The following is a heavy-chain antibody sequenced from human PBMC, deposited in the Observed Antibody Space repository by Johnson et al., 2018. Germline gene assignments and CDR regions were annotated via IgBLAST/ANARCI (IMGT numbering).Heavy chain of an antibody. D-gene: IGHD6-19*01. V-gene: IGHV3-21*01. J-gene: IGHJ6*02. CDR2: ISSSSSYI. CDR3: ARDPPLEAVAPHYGMDV. CDR1: GFTFSSYS. Sequence: VQLVQSGGGVVQPGRSLRLSCAASGFTFSSYSMNWVRQAPGKGLEWVSSISSSSSYIYYADSVKGRFTISRDNAKNSLYLQMNSLRAEDTAVYYCARDPPLEAVAPHYGMDVWGQGTTVTVSS.